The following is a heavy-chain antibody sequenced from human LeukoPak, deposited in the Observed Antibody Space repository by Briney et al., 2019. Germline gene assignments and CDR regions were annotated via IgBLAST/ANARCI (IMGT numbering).Heavy chain of an antibody. V-gene: IGHV4-59*01. CDR3: ARGRVSSSTWYSTYYYYFYMDV. D-gene: IGHD1-1*01. CDR2: VDHTGST. CDR1: DDSITMYY. Sequence: SETLSLTCSVSDDSITMYYWTWIRQPPGKGLEWIGYVDHTGSTNFNPSLNGRVSISRDTTKNLFSLRLRSVTAADTAVYFCARGRVSSSTWYSTYYYYFYMDVWGKGTTVTISS. J-gene: IGHJ6*03.